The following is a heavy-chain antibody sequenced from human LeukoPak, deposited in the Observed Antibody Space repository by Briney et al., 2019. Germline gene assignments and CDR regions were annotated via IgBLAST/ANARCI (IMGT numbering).Heavy chain of an antibody. Sequence: WXRXAXXXGLEWMGWMNPNSGNTGYAQKFQGRVTMTRNTSISTAYMELSSLRSEDTAVYYCAREVSRVGATNWGQGTLVTVSS. D-gene: IGHD1-26*01. J-gene: IGHJ4*02. CDR3: AREVSRVGATN. CDR2: MNPNSGNT. V-gene: IGHV1-8*01.